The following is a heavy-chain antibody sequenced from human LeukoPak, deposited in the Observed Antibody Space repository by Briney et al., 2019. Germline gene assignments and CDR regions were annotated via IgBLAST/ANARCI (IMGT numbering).Heavy chain of an antibody. CDR3: ARAPGGGSSGWNGLDY. V-gene: IGHV1-69*04. CDR1: GYTFTGYY. CDR2: IIPILGIA. D-gene: IGHD6-19*01. Sequence: SVKVSCKASGYTFTGYYMHWVRQAPGQGLEWMGRIIPILGIANYAQKFQGRVTITADKSTSTAYMELSSLRSEDTAVYYCARAPGGGSSGWNGLDYWGQGTLVTVSS. J-gene: IGHJ4*02.